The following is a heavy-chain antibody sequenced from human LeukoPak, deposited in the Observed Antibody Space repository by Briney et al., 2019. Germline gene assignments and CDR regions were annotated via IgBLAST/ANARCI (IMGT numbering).Heavy chain of an antibody. V-gene: IGHV2-5*02. Sequence: SGPTLVKPTQTLTLTCTFSGFSLSTSGVGVGWIRQPPGKALEWLALIYWDDDKRYSPSLKSRLTITKDTSKNQVVLTMTNMDPVDTATYYCALGLYDSSGYYAPDSDYWGQGTLVTVSS. CDR2: IYWDDDK. CDR3: ALGLYDSSGYYAPDSDY. D-gene: IGHD3-22*01. J-gene: IGHJ4*02. CDR1: GFSLSTSGVG.